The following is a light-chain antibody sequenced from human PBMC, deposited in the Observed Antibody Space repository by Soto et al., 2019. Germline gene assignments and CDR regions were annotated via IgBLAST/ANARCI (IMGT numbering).Light chain of an antibody. CDR2: TGS. Sequence: DIQMTQSPSSVSASVGDRVTITCRASQAIDSWLAWYQQKPGEAPKLLIFTGSLLHSGVPPRFNGSGSGTDFTLTISSLQPEDFATYYCQQTLSFPPTFGQGTKVDIK. CDR1: QAIDSW. J-gene: IGKJ1*01. V-gene: IGKV1-12*01. CDR3: QQTLSFPPT.